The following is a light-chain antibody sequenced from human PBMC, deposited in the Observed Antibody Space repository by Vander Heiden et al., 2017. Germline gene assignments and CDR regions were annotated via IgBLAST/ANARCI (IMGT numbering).Light chain of an antibody. CDR1: QDISDY. V-gene: IGKV1-16*02. Sequence: DIQMTQSPSSLSASVGDTVTITCRASQDISDYLAWFQQRPGKAPKSLIYAASTFQSGVPSKFTATGSGTYFTLTISSLQPEDIATYYCLQDKSYPFTFGHGTKMDIK. CDR3: LQDKSYPFT. CDR2: AAS. J-gene: IGKJ3*01.